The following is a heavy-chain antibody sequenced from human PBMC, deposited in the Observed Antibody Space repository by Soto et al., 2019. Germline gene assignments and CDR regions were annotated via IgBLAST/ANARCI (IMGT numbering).Heavy chain of an antibody. CDR2: ISSGSTYI. Sequence: PGGSLRLSCAASGFTFSNYNMNWVRQAPGKGLEWVSSISSGSTYIYYADSVKGRFTISRDNAKNSLYLQMNSLRAEDTAVYYCAKEYSSSSWDVDYWGQRTLVTVSS. CDR1: GFTFSNYN. D-gene: IGHD6-6*01. J-gene: IGHJ4*02. V-gene: IGHV3-21*01. CDR3: AKEYSSSSWDVDY.